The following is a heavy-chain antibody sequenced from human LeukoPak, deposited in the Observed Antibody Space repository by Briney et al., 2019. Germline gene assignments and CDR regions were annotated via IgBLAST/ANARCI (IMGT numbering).Heavy chain of an antibody. Sequence: PGGSLRLSCAASGFTFSSYSMNWVRQAPGKGLEWVSGISWNSGSIGYADSVKGRFTISRDNAKNSLYLQMDSLRAEDTALYYCAKDPYSSSPWGQGTLVTVSS. V-gene: IGHV3-9*01. CDR3: AKDPYSSSP. CDR2: ISWNSGSI. CDR1: GFTFSSYS. J-gene: IGHJ5*02. D-gene: IGHD6-13*01.